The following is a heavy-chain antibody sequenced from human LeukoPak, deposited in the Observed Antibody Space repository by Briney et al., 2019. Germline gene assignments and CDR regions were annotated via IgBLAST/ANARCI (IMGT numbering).Heavy chain of an antibody. Sequence: GASVKVSCKASGYTFTGYYMHWVRQAPGQGLEWMGWINPNSGGTDYAQKFQGRVTMTRDTSISTAYMELSRLRSDDTAVYYCARGPIAARRGRTDWFDPWGQGTLVTVSS. J-gene: IGHJ5*02. CDR1: GYTFTGYY. V-gene: IGHV1-2*02. CDR2: INPNSGGT. D-gene: IGHD6-6*01. CDR3: ARGPIAARRGRTDWFDP.